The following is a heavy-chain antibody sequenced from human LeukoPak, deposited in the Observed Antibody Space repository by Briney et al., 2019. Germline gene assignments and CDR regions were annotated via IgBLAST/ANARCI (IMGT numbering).Heavy chain of an antibody. J-gene: IGHJ4*02. D-gene: IGHD6-19*01. CDR2: ISGSGGST. CDR3: AKDMDRFIAVAGSDY. CDR1: GFTFSSYA. Sequence: GGSLRLSCAASGFTFSSYAMSWARQAPGKGLEWVSAISGSGGSTCYADSVKGRFTISRDNSKNTLYLQMNSLRAEDTAVYYCAKDMDRFIAVAGSDYWGQGTLVTVSS. V-gene: IGHV3-23*01.